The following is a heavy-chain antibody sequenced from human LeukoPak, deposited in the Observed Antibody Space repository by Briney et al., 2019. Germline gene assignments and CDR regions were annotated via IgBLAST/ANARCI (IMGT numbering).Heavy chain of an antibody. V-gene: IGHV5-51*01. Sequence: GESLKNSCKGSGYSFTSYWIGWVRQMPGKGLEWMGIIYPGDSDTRYSPSFQGQVTISADKSISTAYLQWSSLKASGTAMYYCARRYYDILTGHLDYWGQGTLVTVSS. J-gene: IGHJ4*02. D-gene: IGHD3-9*01. CDR3: ARRYYDILTGHLDY. CDR2: IYPGDSDT. CDR1: GYSFTSYW.